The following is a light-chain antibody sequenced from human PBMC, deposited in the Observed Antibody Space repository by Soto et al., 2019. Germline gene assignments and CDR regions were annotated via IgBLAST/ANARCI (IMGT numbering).Light chain of an antibody. CDR2: GAS. Sequence: EIVLTQSPGTLSLSPGERATLSCKASQSVSSNFLAWYQRKPGQAPRLLIYGASYRATGLPYRFSGSGSGTDFTLTITRLEPEDFAVYYCQQYGTSPPTFGQGTKVEI. CDR1: QSVSSNF. J-gene: IGKJ1*01. CDR3: QQYGTSPPT. V-gene: IGKV3-20*01.